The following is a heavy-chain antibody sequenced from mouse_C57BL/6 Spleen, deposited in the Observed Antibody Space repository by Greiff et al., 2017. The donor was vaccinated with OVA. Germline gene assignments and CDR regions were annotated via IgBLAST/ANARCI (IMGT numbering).Heavy chain of an antibody. Sequence: QVQLQQPGAELVKPGASVKMSCKASGYTFTSYWITWVKQRPGQGLEWIGDIYPGSGSTNYNEKFKSKATLTVDTSSSTAYMQLSSLTSEDSAVYYCASIYYDYDGYYFDYWGQGTTLTVSS. CDR3: ASIYYDYDGYYFDY. J-gene: IGHJ2*01. D-gene: IGHD2-4*01. CDR2: IYPGSGST. CDR1: GYTFTSYW. V-gene: IGHV1-55*01.